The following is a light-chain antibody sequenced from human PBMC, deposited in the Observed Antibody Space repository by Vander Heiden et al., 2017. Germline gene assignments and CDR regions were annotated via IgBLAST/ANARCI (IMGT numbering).Light chain of an antibody. V-gene: IGLV3-1*01. Sequence: SYELTQPPTVSVSPVQTASPTCSADKFGANYTSSHHQTPPQSTVLVLCQDSQRPSGIPERFSGSNSANTATLAISGTQAMDEDDYYCQAWGSSTVIFGGGTKLTVL. CDR1: KFGANY. CDR2: QDS. J-gene: IGLJ2*01. CDR3: QAWGSSTVI.